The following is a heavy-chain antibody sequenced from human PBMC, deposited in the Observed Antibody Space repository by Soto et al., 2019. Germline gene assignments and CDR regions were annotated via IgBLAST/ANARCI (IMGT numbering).Heavy chain of an antibody. Sequence: SETLSLTCSVSGGSISNYFWSWIRQPPGKGLEWIGYIYYTGSTNFNPSLKSRVAMSVDTSKNQFSLKLSSVTAADTAVYYCARGVFWSGSQIYYLDYWGQGSLVTVSS. CDR1: GGSISNYF. D-gene: IGHD3-3*01. CDR3: ARGVFWSGSQIYYLDY. CDR2: IYYTGST. V-gene: IGHV4-59*01. J-gene: IGHJ4*02.